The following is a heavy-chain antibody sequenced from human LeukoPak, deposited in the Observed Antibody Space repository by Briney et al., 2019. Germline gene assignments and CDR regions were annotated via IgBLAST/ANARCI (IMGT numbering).Heavy chain of an antibody. CDR3: AREGYCSGTSCYNFNY. CDR1: GGSFRGYY. V-gene: IGHV4-34*01. Sequence: SETLSLTCAVYGGSFRGYYWSWIRQPPGKGREWIGEINHSGSSNYNPSLKSRVTISLDTSKNQFSLNLSSVTAADTAVYYCAREGYCSGTSCYNFNYWGQGTLVTVSS. CDR2: INHSGSS. J-gene: IGHJ4*02. D-gene: IGHD2-2*02.